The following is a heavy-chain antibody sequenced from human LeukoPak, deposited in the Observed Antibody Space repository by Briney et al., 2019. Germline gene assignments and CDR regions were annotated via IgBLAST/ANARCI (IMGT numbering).Heavy chain of an antibody. CDR1: GYTFTSYD. J-gene: IGHJ4*02. Sequence: ASVKVSCKASGYTFTSYDINWVRQATGQRLEWMGWMNPNSGNTGYAQNFQGRVTMTRNTSISTAYVELSTLRSEDTAVYCCARAPRNWGFDYWSQGTLVIVSS. CDR3: ARAPRNWGFDY. V-gene: IGHV1-8*01. D-gene: IGHD7-27*01. CDR2: MNPNSGNT.